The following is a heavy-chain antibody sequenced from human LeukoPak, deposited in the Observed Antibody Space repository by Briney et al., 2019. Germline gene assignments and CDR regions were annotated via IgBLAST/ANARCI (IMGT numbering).Heavy chain of an antibody. CDR3: ARSYGYSYGYSRFDY. CDR1: GFTFSSYG. J-gene: IGHJ4*02. CDR2: IKQDGSEK. Sequence: QPGGSLRLSCAASGFTFSSYGMHWVRQAPGKGLEWVATIKQDGSEKYYVDSVKGRCTISRDNAKNSLYLQMNSLRAEDTAVYYCARSYGYSYGYSRFDYWGQGTLVTVSS. D-gene: IGHD5-18*01. V-gene: IGHV3-7*01.